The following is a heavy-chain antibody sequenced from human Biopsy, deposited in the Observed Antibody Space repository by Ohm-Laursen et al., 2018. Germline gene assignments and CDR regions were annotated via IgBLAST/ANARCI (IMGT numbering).Heavy chain of an antibody. V-gene: IGHV4-59*08. CDR1: GGYISGSS. D-gene: IGHD6-19*01. J-gene: IGHJ3*02. CDR2: ISYSGST. CDR3: AKHGSGWTGDDALHI. Sequence: GTPSLTCTVSGGYISGSSWSWIRQAPGRGLEWVGYISYSGSTSNNPSLKSRITISVDTSKNQISLKVTSVTAADTAVYYCAKHGSGWTGDDALHIWGQGTMVTVSS.